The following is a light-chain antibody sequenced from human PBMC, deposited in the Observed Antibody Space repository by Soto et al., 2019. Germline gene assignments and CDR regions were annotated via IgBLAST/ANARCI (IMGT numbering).Light chain of an antibody. CDR1: QSVSSN. CDR3: QQYNKWPPGNT. V-gene: IGKV3-15*01. Sequence: EIVMTQSPATLSVSPGERATLSCRASQSVSSNLAGYQQKPGQAPRLLIYGASTRATGMPARFSGSGSGTEFPLTISSLQSEDFAVYYRQQYNKWPPGNTFGQGTRLEIK. J-gene: IGKJ5*01. CDR2: GAS.